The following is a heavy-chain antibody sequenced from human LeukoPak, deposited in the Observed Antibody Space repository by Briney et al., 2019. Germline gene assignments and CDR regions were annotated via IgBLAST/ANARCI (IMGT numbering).Heavy chain of an antibody. CDR1: GGSFSGYY. V-gene: IGHV4-34*01. D-gene: IGHD1-14*01. Sequence: PSETLSLTCAVYGGSFSGYYWSWIRQPPGKGLEWIGEINHSGSTNYNPSLKGRVTISVDTSKNQFSLKLSSVTAADTAVYYCARRAGRYSAWGQGTLVTVSS. CDR2: INHSGST. J-gene: IGHJ5*02. CDR3: ARRAGRYSA.